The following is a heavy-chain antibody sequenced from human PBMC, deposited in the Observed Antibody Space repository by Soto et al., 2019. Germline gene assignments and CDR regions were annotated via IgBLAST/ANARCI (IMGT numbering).Heavy chain of an antibody. Sequence: GGSLRLSCAASGFTFSDSYMSWIRQAPGKGLEWVSHISSGSSYIKYADSVEGRFTISRDNAKNALDLQMNSLRSEGTAGYFCARESVATGCFDFWGLGMLVTVSS. CDR1: GFTFSDSY. CDR3: ARESVATGCFDF. V-gene: IGHV3-11*06. D-gene: IGHD1-1*01. CDR2: ISSGSSYI. J-gene: IGHJ4*02.